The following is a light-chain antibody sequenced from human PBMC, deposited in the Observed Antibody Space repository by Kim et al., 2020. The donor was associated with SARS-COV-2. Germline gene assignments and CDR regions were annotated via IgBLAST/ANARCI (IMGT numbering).Light chain of an antibody. CDR1: KLGEKY. J-gene: IGLJ2*01. Sequence: SYELTQPPSVSVSPGQTASITCSGDKLGEKYACWYQQQPGQSPVLVIYQYSKRPSGIPERFSGSNSGNTATLTISGTQALDEADYYCQAWHSSPVVFGGG. CDR3: QAWHSSPVV. V-gene: IGLV3-1*01. CDR2: QYS.